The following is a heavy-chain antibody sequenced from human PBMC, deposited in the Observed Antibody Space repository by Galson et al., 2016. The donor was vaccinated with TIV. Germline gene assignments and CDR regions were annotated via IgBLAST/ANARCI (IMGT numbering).Heavy chain of an antibody. V-gene: IGHV3-23*01. Sequence: SLRLSCAASGFTFSSYAMSWVRQAPGKGLEWVAAISGSGGSTYYLDSVKGRFTISRDNSKNTVYLQMNSLRAVDTAVYYCAKNRKTIDYWGQGTLVTVSS. CDR1: GFTFSSYA. D-gene: IGHD2/OR15-2a*01. J-gene: IGHJ4*02. CDR3: AKNRKTIDY. CDR2: ISGSGGST.